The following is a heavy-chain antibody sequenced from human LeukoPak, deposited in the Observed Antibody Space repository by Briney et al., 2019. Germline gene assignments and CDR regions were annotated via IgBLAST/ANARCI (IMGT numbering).Heavy chain of an antibody. Sequence: GGSLRLSCAASGFTFSSYGMHWVRQAPGKGLEWVAVISYDGSNKYYADSVKGRFTTSRDNSKNTLYLQMNSLRAEDTAVYYCAKDSPYYDSSGYSDYWGQGTLVTVSS. CDR2: ISYDGSNK. D-gene: IGHD3-22*01. CDR3: AKDSPYYDSSGYSDY. V-gene: IGHV3-30*18. J-gene: IGHJ4*02. CDR1: GFTFSSYG.